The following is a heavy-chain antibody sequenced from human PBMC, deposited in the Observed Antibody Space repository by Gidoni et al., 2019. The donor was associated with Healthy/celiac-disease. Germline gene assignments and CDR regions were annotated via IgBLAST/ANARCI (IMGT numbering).Heavy chain of an antibody. CDR3: ARDREVLWFGELFWHMDV. CDR2: ISYDGSNK. V-gene: IGHV3-30-3*01. D-gene: IGHD3-10*01. CDR1: GFTFSSDS. J-gene: IGHJ6*03. Sequence: QVQLVESGGGVVQPGRSLRLSCGASGFTFSSDSLHWVRQAPGKGMEWVAVISYDGSNKYYADSVKGRFTISRDNSKNTLYLQMNSLRAEDTAVYYCARDREVLWFGELFWHMDVWGKGTTVTVSS.